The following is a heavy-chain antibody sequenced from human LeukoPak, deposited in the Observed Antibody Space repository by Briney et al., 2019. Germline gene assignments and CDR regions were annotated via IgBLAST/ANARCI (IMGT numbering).Heavy chain of an antibody. V-gene: IGHV1-69*05. CDR2: IIPIFGTA. CDR1: GGTFSSYA. D-gene: IGHD5-12*01. Sequence: GASVKVSCKASGGTFSSYAISWVRQAPGQGLEWMGRIIPIFGTANYAQKFQGRVTITTDESTGTAYMELSSVTAADTAVYYCAHIVPPNWELDYWGQGTLVTVSS. CDR3: AHIVPPNWELDY. J-gene: IGHJ4*02.